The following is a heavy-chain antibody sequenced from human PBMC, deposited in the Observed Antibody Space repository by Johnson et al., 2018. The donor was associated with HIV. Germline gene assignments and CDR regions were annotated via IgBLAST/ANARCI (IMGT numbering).Heavy chain of an antibody. D-gene: IGHD1-7*01. CDR3: ARAPYNWNLGLFDAFDV. CDR1: GFTFSDYY. J-gene: IGHJ3*01. Sequence: QVQLVESGGGLVKPGGSLRLSCAASGFTFSDYYMSWIRQAPGKGLEWVSYISSSGFDTYYADSVKGRFTISRDNAKNSLFLQMNGLRAEDTAVYYCARAPYNWNLGLFDAFDVWGQGTKVTVSA. CDR2: ISSSGFDT. V-gene: IGHV3-11*04.